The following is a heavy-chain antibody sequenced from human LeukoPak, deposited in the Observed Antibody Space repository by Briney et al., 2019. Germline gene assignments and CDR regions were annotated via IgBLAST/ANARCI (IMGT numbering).Heavy chain of an antibody. D-gene: IGHD3-9*01. CDR2: IIPILGIA. V-gene: IGHV1-69*04. CDR1: GGTFSSYA. J-gene: IGHJ3*02. CDR3: ARPIEPSGDWLSTPEAFDI. Sequence: GVSVKVSCKASGGTFSSYAISWVRQAPGQGLEWMGRIIPILGIANYAQKFQGRVTITADKSTSTAYMELSSLRSEDTAVYYCARPIEPSGDWLSTPEAFDIWGQGTMVTVSS.